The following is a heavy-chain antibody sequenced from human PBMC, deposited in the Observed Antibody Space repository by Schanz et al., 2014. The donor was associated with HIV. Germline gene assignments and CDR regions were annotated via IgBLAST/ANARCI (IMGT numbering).Heavy chain of an antibody. J-gene: IGHJ3*02. V-gene: IGHV3-33*08. Sequence: QVQLVESGGGVVQPGGSLRLSCAASGFTFRSYGMHWVRQAPGKGLEWVAVTWYDGSNKYYADSVKGRFTISRDNSKNTLFLQMNSLRAEDTAVYFCARDVAGCSGTSCYSDAFDIWGQGTLVTVSS. CDR1: GFTFRSYG. CDR3: ARDVAGCSGTSCYSDAFDI. D-gene: IGHD2-2*01. CDR2: TWYDGSNK.